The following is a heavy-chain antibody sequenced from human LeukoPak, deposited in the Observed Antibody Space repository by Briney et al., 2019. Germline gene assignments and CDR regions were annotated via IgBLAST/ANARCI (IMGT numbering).Heavy chain of an antibody. Sequence: GGSLRLSCAASGFTFSNYEMNWVRQAPGKGLEWVSYISGSGSIIYYADSVKGRFTISRDNARNSLYLQMNSLRAEDTAVYYCARVRQWLDGFDYWGQGTLVTVSS. D-gene: IGHD6-19*01. V-gene: IGHV3-48*03. CDR1: GFTFSNYE. CDR2: ISGSGSII. J-gene: IGHJ4*02. CDR3: ARVRQWLDGFDY.